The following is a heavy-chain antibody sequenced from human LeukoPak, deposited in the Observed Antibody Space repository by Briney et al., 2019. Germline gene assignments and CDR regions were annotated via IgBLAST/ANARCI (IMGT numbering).Heavy chain of an antibody. CDR3: ARHSPYYYDSSGYYYGDCFDY. V-gene: IGHV4-39*01. CDR2: IYYSGST. J-gene: IGHJ4*02. D-gene: IGHD3-22*01. CDR1: GGSISSSSYY. Sequence: PSETLSLTCTVSGGSISSSSYYWGWIRQPPGKGLEWIGSIYYSGSTYYNPSLKSRVTISVDTSKNQFSLKLSSVTAADTAVYYCARHSPYYYDSSGYYYGDCFDYWGQGTLVTVSS.